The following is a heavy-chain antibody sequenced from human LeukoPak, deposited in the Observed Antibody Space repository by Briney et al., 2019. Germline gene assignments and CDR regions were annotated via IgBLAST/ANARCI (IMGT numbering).Heavy chain of an antibody. J-gene: IGHJ4*02. Sequence: SETLSLTCTVSGGSISSGNYYWSWIRGPAGKGLEWIGRIHSSGSTNYKPSLKSRVIILLDTSRNQFSLKLSSVTAADTAAYYCARDRGPRRRYFDYWGQGTLVTVSS. CDR2: IHSSGST. CDR3: ARDRGPRRRYFDY. V-gene: IGHV4-61*02. D-gene: IGHD3-10*01. CDR1: GGSISSGNYY.